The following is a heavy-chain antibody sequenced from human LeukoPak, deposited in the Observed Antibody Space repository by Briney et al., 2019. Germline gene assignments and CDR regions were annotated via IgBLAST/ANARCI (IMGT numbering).Heavy chain of an antibody. V-gene: IGHV4-39*07. CDR3: ARCPPDSRGYIDY. CDR1: GGSISSSSYY. Sequence: SETLSLTCTVSGGSISSSSYYWGWIRQPPGKGPEWIGTIYYSGSTYYNPSLKSRVTISVDTSKNQFSLKLSSVTAADTAVYYCARCPPDSRGYIDYWGQGTLVTVSS. J-gene: IGHJ4*02. CDR2: IYYSGST. D-gene: IGHD3-22*01.